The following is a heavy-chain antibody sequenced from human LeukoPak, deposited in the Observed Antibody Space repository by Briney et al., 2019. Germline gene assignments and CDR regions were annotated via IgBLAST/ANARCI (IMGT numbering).Heavy chain of an antibody. V-gene: IGHV3-30*02. CDR2: IRYDGSNK. D-gene: IGHD2-2*01. Sequence: PGGSLRLSCAASGFTFSSCGMHWVRQAPGKGLEWVAFIRYDGSNKYYADSVKGRFTISRDNSKNTLYLQMNSLRAEDTAVYYCAKDRLRYCSSTSCRGGFDYWGQGTLVTVSS. CDR1: GFTFSSCG. CDR3: AKDRLRYCSSTSCRGGFDY. J-gene: IGHJ4*02.